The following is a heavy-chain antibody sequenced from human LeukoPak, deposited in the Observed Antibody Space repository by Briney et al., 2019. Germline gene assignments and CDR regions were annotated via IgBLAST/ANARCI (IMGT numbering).Heavy chain of an antibody. CDR3: ARDEMATMPFDGHFQH. CDR1: GGSISSYY. CDR2: IYYSGST. V-gene: IGHV4-59*01. D-gene: IGHD5-24*01. Sequence: PSETLSLTCTVSGGSISSYYWSWIRQPPGKGLEWIGYIYYSGSTNYNPSLKSRVTISVDTSKNQFSLKLSSVTAADTAVYYCARDEMATMPFDGHFQHWGQGTLVTVSS. J-gene: IGHJ1*01.